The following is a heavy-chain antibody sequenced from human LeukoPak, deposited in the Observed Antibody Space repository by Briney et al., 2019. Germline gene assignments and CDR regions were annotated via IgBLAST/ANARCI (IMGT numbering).Heavy chain of an antibody. Sequence: PGGSLRLSCAASGFTFSSYAMSWVRQAPGKGLEWVSAISGSGGSTYYAASVKGRFTISRDNSKNTLYLQMNSLRAEDTAVYYCAKDRCSGGSCYTNWFDPWGQGTLVTVSS. V-gene: IGHV3-23*01. D-gene: IGHD2-15*01. CDR1: GFTFSSYA. CDR3: AKDRCSGGSCYTNWFDP. J-gene: IGHJ5*02. CDR2: ISGSGGST.